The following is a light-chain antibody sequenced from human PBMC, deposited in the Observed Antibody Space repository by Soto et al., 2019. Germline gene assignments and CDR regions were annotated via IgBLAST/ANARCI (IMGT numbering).Light chain of an antibody. J-gene: IGLJ1*01. CDR1: SSDIGHYNF. Sequence: QSALTQSASVSGSPGQSITISCTGSSSDIGHYNFVSWYQQHPGKAPKLMIYDVNNRPSGVSNRFSGSKSGNTASLTISGLQAEDEADYFCVSYTSSSTPYVFGAGTKLTVL. V-gene: IGLV2-14*01. CDR2: DVN. CDR3: VSYTSSSTPYV.